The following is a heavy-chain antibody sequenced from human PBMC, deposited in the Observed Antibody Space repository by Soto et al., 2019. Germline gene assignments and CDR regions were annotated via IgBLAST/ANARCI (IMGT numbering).Heavy chain of an antibody. J-gene: IGHJ3*02. V-gene: IGHV1-2*02. Sequence: ASLKVSCKASGYTFTDYYIHWVRQAPGQGLEWMGWINPNSGATNYAQKFQGRITMTRDTSITTAYMEMSRLRSDDTADTAIYYCARSLKRADAFDIWGRGTMVTVSS. CDR3: ARSLKRADAFDI. CDR1: GYTFTDYY. CDR2: INPNSGAT.